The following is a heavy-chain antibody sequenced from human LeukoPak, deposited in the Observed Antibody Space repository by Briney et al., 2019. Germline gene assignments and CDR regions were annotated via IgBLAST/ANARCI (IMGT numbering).Heavy chain of an antibody. V-gene: IGHV3-30*02. CDR3: AREPNYDYVWGSYSPPDY. Sequence: PGGSLRLSCAASGFTFSSYGMRWVRQAPGKGLEWVAFIRYDGSNKYYADSVKGRFTISRDNSKNTLYLQMNSLRAEDTAVYYCAREPNYDYVWGSYSPPDYWGQGTLVTVSS. J-gene: IGHJ4*02. CDR1: GFTFSSYG. D-gene: IGHD3-16*01. CDR2: IRYDGSNK.